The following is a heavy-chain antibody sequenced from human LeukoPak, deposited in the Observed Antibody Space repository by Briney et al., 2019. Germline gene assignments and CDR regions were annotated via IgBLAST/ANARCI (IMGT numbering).Heavy chain of an antibody. CDR1: GFTFSSYS. D-gene: IGHD2-2*01. CDR3: ARDNPVVPAAMWDY. V-gene: IGHV3-21*01. Sequence: PGGSLRLSCAASGFTFSSYSMNWVRQAPGKGLEWVSSISSSSSYIYYADSVKGRFTISRDNAKNSLYLQMNSLRAEDTAVYYCARDNPVVPAAMWDYWGQGTLVTVSS. CDR2: ISSSSSYI. J-gene: IGHJ4*02.